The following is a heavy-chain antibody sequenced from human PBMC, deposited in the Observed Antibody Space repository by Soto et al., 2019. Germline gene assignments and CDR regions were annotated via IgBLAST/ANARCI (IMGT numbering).Heavy chain of an antibody. V-gene: IGHV4-4*02. D-gene: IGHD5-12*01. CDR1: GASIGTNNW. CDR3: AVPGRGDFDY. Sequence: PSETLSLTCAVSGASIGTNNWWSWVRQPPGKGLEWIGEVYHSGTTNYNPSLKSRVTISIDKSKNQFSLTSTSMTAADTALYYCAVPGRGDFDYWSQGTLVTVSS. J-gene: IGHJ4*02. CDR2: VYHSGTT.